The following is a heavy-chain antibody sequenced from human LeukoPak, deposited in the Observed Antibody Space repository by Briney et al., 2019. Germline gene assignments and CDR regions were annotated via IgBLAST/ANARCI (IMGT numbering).Heavy chain of an antibody. Sequence: GGSLRLSCTASGFSFSGHWMHWARQLPGKGLVWVSRISPTGSTTGYADSVKGRFTVSRDNAKNTLYLQVNNLRAEDTAVYYCARGPNSNWSGLDFWGQGTLLTVSS. V-gene: IGHV3-74*01. J-gene: IGHJ4*02. D-gene: IGHD6-6*01. CDR3: ARGPNSNWSGLDF. CDR2: ISPTGSTT. CDR1: GFSFSGHW.